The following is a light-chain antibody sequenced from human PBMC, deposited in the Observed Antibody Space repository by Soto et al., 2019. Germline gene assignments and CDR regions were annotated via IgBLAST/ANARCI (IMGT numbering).Light chain of an antibody. CDR3: QQYVKSPWT. CDR2: AA. Sequence: EIVLTQSPGTLSFSPGERATLSCRASQSVSSRYFAWYQQKVGQAPRLLIYAAFRAPGTPDRFSGSWSGTDFTLTISRLEPEDVAVYYCQQYVKSPWTFGQGTKVDI. CDR1: QSVSSRY. J-gene: IGKJ1*01. V-gene: IGKV3-20*01.